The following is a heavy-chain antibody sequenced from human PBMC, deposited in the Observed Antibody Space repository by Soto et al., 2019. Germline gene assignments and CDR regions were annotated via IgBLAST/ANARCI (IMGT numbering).Heavy chain of an antibody. CDR3: ARTGGSGYSKHALDI. Sequence: PGGSLRLSCAASGFTFSRYDMTWVRQAPGKGLEWVSFISSSETYMYYADSVKGRFTISRDNAQNSLFLQMNSLRVEDMGVYYCARTGGSGYSKHALDIWGQVTVVTVSS. D-gene: IGHD3-22*01. CDR2: ISSSETYM. CDR1: GFTFSRYD. J-gene: IGHJ3*02. V-gene: IGHV3-21*01.